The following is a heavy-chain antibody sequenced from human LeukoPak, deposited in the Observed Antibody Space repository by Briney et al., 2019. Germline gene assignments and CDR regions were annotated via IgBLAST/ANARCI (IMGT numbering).Heavy chain of an antibody. CDR3: ARAHRQLERLGRYYFDY. V-gene: IGHV1-69*13. J-gene: IGHJ4*02. D-gene: IGHD1-1*01. Sequence: SVKVSCKASGGTFSNHAVSWVRQAPGQGLEWMGGIIPIFGTANYAQKFQGRVTITADESTSTAYMELSSLRSEDTAVYYCARAHRQLERLGRYYFDYWGQGTLVTVSS. CDR1: GGTFSNHA. CDR2: IIPIFGTA.